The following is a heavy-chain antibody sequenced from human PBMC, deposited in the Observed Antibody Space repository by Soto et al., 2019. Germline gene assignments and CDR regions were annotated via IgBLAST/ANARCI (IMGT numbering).Heavy chain of an antibody. J-gene: IGHJ4*02. CDR3: AKGRGYCSSISCYVGSDY. Sequence: EVQLLESGGGLVQPGGSLRLSCAASGFTFSSYAMSWVRQAPGKGLEGVSAISGSGGITYYADSVKGRVTISRDNSKNTLYLEMNSVRAEDTAVYYCAKGRGYCSSISCYVGSDYWGQGTLVTVSS. D-gene: IGHD2-2*01. CDR2: ISGSGGIT. CDR1: GFTFSSYA. V-gene: IGHV3-23*01.